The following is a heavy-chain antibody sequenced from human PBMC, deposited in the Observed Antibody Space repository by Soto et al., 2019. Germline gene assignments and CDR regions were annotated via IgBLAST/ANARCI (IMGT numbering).Heavy chain of an antibody. V-gene: IGHV4-4*08. CDR1: GGSIRGYF. D-gene: IGHD6-25*01. Sequence: QVQLQESGPGLVKPSETLSLTCTVSGGSIRGYFWSWIRQPPGKGLEWIGYLSASGTTNYNPSLKSRVTISEDTSKNQFSRKLTSMTAADTAVYYCARSGAFDYWGQGTLVTVSS. CDR3: ARSGAFDY. CDR2: LSASGTT. J-gene: IGHJ4*02.